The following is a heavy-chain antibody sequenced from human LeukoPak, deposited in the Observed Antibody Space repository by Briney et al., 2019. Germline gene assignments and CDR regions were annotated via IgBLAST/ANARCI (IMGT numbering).Heavy chain of an antibody. J-gene: IGHJ3*02. CDR3: ARGHTPIYAFDI. CDR1: GYTLTSYD. D-gene: IGHD3-3*02. V-gene: IGHV1-8*01. CDR2: MNPNSGRT. Sequence: ASVKLSCNASGYTLTSYDINWVRQATAQGLERMGWMNPNSGRTGYAQNFQGRITIPRNTSISTAYMELSSLRSEDTAVYYCARGHTPIYAFDIWGQGTMVTVSS.